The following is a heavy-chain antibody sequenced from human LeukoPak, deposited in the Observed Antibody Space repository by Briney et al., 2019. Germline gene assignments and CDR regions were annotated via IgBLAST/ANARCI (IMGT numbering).Heavy chain of an antibody. V-gene: IGHV4-59*12. D-gene: IGHD2/OR15-2a*01. CDR1: GGSISSYY. CDR3: AKDVHRFLATYFDP. J-gene: IGHJ5*02. Sequence: SETLPLTCTVSGGSISSYYWSWIRQSPGKGLEWIGYMFYNGGSNYNPSLESRVTMSIDTSKSQFFLNLTSVTAADTAVYYCAKDVHRFLATYFDPWGQGILVTVSS. CDR2: MFYNGGS.